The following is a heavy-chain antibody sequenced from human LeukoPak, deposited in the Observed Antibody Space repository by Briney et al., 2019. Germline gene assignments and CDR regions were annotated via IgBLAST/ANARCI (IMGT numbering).Heavy chain of an antibody. CDR1: GYTFTGYY. CDR3: ARDLVAGTGNWFDP. J-gene: IGHJ5*02. Sequence: GASVKVSCEASGYTFTGYYMHWVRQAPGQGLEWMGWINPNSGGTNYAQKFQGRVTMTRDTSISTAYMELSRLRSDDTAVYYCARDLVAGTGNWFDPWGQGTLVTVSS. CDR2: INPNSGGT. V-gene: IGHV1-2*02. D-gene: IGHD6-19*01.